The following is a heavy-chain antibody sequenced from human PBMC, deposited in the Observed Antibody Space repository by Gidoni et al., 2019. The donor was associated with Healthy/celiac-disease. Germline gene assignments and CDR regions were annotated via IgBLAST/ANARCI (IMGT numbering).Heavy chain of an antibody. J-gene: IGHJ6*02. CDR2: LYYSGST. CDR3: ARQVGALHYYGMDV. CDR1: GGSISSYY. D-gene: IGHD1-26*01. V-gene: IGHV4-59*08. Sequence: QVQLQESGPGLVKPSETPSLTCTVSGGSISSYYWSWIRQPPGKGLDWIGSLYYSGSTNYTPSLKSRVTISVDTSKNQFSLKLSSVTAADTAVYYCARQVGALHYYGMDVWGQGTTVTVSS.